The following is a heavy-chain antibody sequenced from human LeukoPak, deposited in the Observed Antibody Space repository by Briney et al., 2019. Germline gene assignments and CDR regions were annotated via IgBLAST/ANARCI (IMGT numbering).Heavy chain of an antibody. D-gene: IGHD3-10*01. V-gene: IGHV4-39*07. CDR3: ARGGRSVTMVRALSPPRFDY. CDR2: IYYSGST. Sequence: PSETLSLTCTVSGGSISSSSYYWGWIRQPPGKGLEWIGSIYYSGSTYYNPSLKSRVTISVDTSKNQFSLKLSSVTAADTAVYYCARGGRSVTMVRALSPPRFDYWGQGTLVTVSS. CDR1: GGSISSSSYY. J-gene: IGHJ4*02.